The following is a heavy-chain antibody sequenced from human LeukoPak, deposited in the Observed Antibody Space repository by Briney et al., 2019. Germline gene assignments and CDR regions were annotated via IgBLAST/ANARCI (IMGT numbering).Heavy chain of an antibody. CDR2: FDPEDGET. CDR3: ARDPSSSSDSDY. V-gene: IGHV1-24*01. CDR1: GYTLTELS. D-gene: IGHD6-6*01. J-gene: IGHJ4*02. Sequence: GSVKVSCKVSGYTLTELSMHWVRQAPGKGLEWMGGFDPEDGETIYAQKFQGRVTMTEDTSTDTAYMELSSLRSEDTAVYYCARDPSSSSDSDYWGQGTLVTVSS.